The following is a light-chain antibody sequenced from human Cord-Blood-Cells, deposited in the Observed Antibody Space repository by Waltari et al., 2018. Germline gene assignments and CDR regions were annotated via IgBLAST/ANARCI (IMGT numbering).Light chain of an antibody. CDR2: DVS. V-gene: IGLV2-14*01. CDR3: SSYTSSSTYV. Sequence: QSALTQPASVSGSPGQSLTISCTGTSSDVGGSNSVPWYQQHPGKAPKLMIDDVSNRPSGVSNRFSGSKSGNTASLTISALQAEDEADYYCSSYTSSSTYVFGTGTKVTVL. CDR1: SSDVGGSNS. J-gene: IGLJ1*01.